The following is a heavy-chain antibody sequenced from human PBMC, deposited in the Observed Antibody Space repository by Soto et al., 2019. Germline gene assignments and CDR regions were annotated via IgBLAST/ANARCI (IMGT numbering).Heavy chain of an antibody. V-gene: IGHV4-59*12. CDR3: ARVPDR. CDR2: IYYSGST. CDR1: VGSISSYY. J-gene: IGHJ5*02. Sequence: SETLSLTCTVSVGSISSYYWSWIRQPPGKGLEWIGYIYYSGSTNYNPSLKSRVTMSVDTSKSQFSLKLSSVTDADTAVYYCARVPDRWGQGTLVTVS. D-gene: IGHD2-2*01.